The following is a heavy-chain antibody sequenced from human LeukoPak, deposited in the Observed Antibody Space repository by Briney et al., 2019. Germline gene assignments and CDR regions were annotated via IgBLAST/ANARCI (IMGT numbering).Heavy chain of an antibody. V-gene: IGHV3-48*01. J-gene: IGHJ4*02. CDR2: ISSSSSSTI. CDR1: GFTFSSYS. Sequence: GGSLRLSCAASGFTFSSYSMNWVRQAPGKGLEWVSYISSSSSSTIYYADSVKGRFTISRDNAKNSLYLQMNSLRAEDTAVYYCARVDTADYYFDYWGQGTLVTVSS. CDR3: ARVDTADYYFDY. D-gene: IGHD5-18*01.